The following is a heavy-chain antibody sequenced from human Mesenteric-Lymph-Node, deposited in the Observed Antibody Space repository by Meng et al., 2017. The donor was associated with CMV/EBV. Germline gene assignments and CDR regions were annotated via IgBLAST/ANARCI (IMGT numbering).Heavy chain of an antibody. J-gene: IGHJ6*02. CDR3: ARDGMDV. CDR1: GFTVTSKY. V-gene: IGHV3-23*01. CDR2: ISGTGGNT. Sequence: GGSLRLSCAASGFTVTSKYMTWVRQAPGKGLEWVSLISGTGGNTHYTDSVKGRFTLSRDNSKKMLYLQMNSLRAEDTAVYYCARDGMDVWGQGTTVTVSS.